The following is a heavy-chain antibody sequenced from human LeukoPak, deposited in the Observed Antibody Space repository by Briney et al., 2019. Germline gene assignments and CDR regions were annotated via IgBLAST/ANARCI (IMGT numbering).Heavy chain of an antibody. Sequence: SVKVSCKASGGTFSSYAISWVRQAPGQGLEWMGGIIPIFGTANYAQKFQGRVTITADESTSTAYMELSSLRSEDTAVYYCARGRGTSGSNRDFYYYYYMDVWGKGTTVTVSS. V-gene: IGHV1-69*13. CDR3: ARGRGTSGSNRDFYYYYYMDV. D-gene: IGHD2-15*01. CDR2: IIPIFGTA. J-gene: IGHJ6*03. CDR1: GGTFSSYA.